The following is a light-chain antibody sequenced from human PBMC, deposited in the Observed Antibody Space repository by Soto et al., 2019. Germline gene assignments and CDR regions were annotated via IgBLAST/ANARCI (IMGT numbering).Light chain of an antibody. J-gene: IGKJ5*01. Sequence: EIVLTQSPGTLSLSPGDRATLSCRASQSVSSSYLAWYQQKPGQAPRLLIYGASSRATGIPDRFSGSGSGTDFTLTISRLEPEDFAVYYCQQYGSSPPITCGQGTRLEIK. CDR1: QSVSSSY. CDR2: GAS. V-gene: IGKV3-20*01. CDR3: QQYGSSPPIT.